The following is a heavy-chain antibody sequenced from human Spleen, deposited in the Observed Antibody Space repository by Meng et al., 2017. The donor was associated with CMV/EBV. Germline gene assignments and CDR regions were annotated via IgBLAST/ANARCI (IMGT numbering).Heavy chain of an antibody. J-gene: IGHJ6*02. CDR3: ARGVCGGDCYLYYYYYGMDV. Sequence: GGSLRLSCAASGFTFSTYWMSWVRQAPGKGLEWVANIELDGSERYYVDFVKGRFTISRDNARNSLYLQMSSLRAEDTAVYYCARGVCGGDCYLYYYYYGMDVWGQGTTVTVSS. V-gene: IGHV3-7*04. CDR1: GFTFSTYW. CDR2: IELDGSER. D-gene: IGHD2-21*01.